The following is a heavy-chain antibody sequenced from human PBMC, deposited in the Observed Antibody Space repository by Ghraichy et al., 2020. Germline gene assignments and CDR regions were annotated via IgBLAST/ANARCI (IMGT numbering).Heavy chain of an antibody. CDR3: ATDPAYGALES. V-gene: IGHV3-7*03. D-gene: IGHD4-17*01. J-gene: IGHJ4*02. CDR1: GFTFSDSW. CDR2: MNQDGSQQ. Sequence: GESLNISCVASGFTFSDSWMAWVRQTPGRGLEWLAGMNQDGSQQGHVVSVKGRFTISRDNAKKSLFLQMNSLRDEDTAIYYCATDPAYGALESWGQGTLVIVAS.